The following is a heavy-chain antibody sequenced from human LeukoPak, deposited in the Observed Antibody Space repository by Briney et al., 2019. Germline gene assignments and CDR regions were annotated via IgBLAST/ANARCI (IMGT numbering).Heavy chain of an antibody. CDR2: ISSSSSTI. V-gene: IGHV3-48*04. CDR3: AREWYGSGSSNVDY. D-gene: IGHD3-10*01. Sequence: GMSLRLSCAASGFSFSSFSMNWVRQAPGKGLEWVSYISSSSSTIYYADSVKGRFTISRDNAKNSLYLQMNSLRAEDTAVYYCAREWYGSGSSNVDYWGQGTLVTVSS. CDR1: GFSFSSFS. J-gene: IGHJ4*02.